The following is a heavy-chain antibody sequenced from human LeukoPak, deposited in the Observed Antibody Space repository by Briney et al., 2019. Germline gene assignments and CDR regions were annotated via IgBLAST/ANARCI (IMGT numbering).Heavy chain of an antibody. CDR1: GFNVSHNF. J-gene: IGHJ5*02. Sequence: GGSLRLSCAVSGFNVSHNFMSWVRQAPGKGLEWVSVIYTGGSRYYADSVKGRFTISRDNSKNSFYLQMNSLRGEDTAVYYCASGPIEMATTFDPWGQGTLVTVSS. CDR3: ASGPIEMATTFDP. D-gene: IGHD5-24*01. CDR2: IYTGGSR. V-gene: IGHV3-66*01.